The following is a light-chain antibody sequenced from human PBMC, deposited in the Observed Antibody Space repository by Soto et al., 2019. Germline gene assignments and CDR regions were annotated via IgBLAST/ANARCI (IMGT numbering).Light chain of an antibody. CDR3: QSYDSSPSGSRV. CDR2: ENS. V-gene: IGLV1-40*01. Sequence: QSVLTQPPSVSGAPGQRVTISCTGSSSNIGAGYDVHWYQHLPGITPKLLIYENSNRPSGVPDRFSGSKSGTSASLAISGLQAEDEADYYCQSYDSSPSGSRVFGGGTQLTVL. J-gene: IGLJ2*01. CDR1: SSNIGAGYD.